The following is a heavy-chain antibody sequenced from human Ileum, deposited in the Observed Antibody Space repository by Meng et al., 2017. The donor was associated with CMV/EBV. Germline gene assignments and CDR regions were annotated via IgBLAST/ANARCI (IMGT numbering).Heavy chain of an antibody. Sequence: EVQLVESGGGLITPGGSLRLSCVGSGFTFSNAWMNWVRQSPGKGLEWVGRVKSKSDGGTIDYAALVKGRFSISRDDSENTLYLQMNNLKTDDTALYFCTTDPGIAVRHWGQGTLVTVSS. V-gene: IGHV3-15*01. J-gene: IGHJ1*01. CDR2: VKSKSDGGTI. D-gene: IGHD6-6*01. CDR3: TTDPGIAVRH. CDR1: GFTFSNAW.